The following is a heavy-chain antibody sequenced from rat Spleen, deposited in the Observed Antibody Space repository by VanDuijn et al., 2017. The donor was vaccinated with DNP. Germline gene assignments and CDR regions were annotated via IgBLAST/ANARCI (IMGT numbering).Heavy chain of an antibody. Sequence: EVQLVESGGGLVQPGRSLKLSCAASGFTFSNYDMAWVRQAPTKGLEWVASINPSGDSSYYRASVKGRFTVSRDNAKSTLYLQMDSLRSEDTATYYCAWPSTWGQGVMVTVSS. CDR3: AWPST. D-gene: IGHD1-10*01. V-gene: IGHV5-25*01. CDR1: GFTFSNYD. CDR2: INPSGDSS. J-gene: IGHJ2*01.